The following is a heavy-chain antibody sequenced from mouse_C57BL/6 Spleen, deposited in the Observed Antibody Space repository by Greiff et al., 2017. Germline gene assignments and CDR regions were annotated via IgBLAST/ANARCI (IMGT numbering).Heavy chain of an antibody. V-gene: IGHV1-64*01. J-gene: IGHJ4*01. D-gene: IGHD1-1*01. Sequence: VQLQQPGAELVKPGASVKLSCKASGYTFTSYWMHWVKQRPGQGLEWIGMIHPNSGSTNYNEKFKSKATLTVDKSSSTAYMQLSSLTSEDSAVYYCASYGSSLYYAMDYWGQGTSVTVSS. CDR2: IHPNSGST. CDR3: ASYGSSLYYAMDY. CDR1: GYTFTSYW.